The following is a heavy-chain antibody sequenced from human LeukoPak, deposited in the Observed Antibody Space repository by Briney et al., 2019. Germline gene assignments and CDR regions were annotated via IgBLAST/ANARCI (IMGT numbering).Heavy chain of an antibody. CDR2: ISGSGGST. J-gene: IGHJ4*02. V-gene: IGHV3-23*01. CDR1: GFTFSSYA. D-gene: IGHD3-22*01. CDR3: AKVSYYYDSSGYYEGLFDY. Sequence: PGGSLGLSCAASGFTFSSYAMSWVRQAPGKGLEWVSAISGSGGSTYYADSVKGRFTISRDNSKNTLYLQMNSLRAEDTAVYYCAKVSYYYDSSGYYEGLFDYWGQGTLVTVSS.